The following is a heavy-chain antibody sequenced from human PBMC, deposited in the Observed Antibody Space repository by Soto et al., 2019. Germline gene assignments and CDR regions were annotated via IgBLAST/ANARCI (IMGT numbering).Heavy chain of an antibody. Sequence: EVQLVESGGGPVKPGGSLRLSCAASGFTFSSYSMNWVRQAPGKGLEWVSSISSSSSYIYYADSVKGRFTISRDNAKNSLYLQMNSLRAEDTAVYYCAREGGLLWFGVYGMDVWGQGTTVTVSS. V-gene: IGHV3-21*01. CDR2: ISSSSSYI. D-gene: IGHD3-10*01. J-gene: IGHJ6*02. CDR3: AREGGLLWFGVYGMDV. CDR1: GFTFSSYS.